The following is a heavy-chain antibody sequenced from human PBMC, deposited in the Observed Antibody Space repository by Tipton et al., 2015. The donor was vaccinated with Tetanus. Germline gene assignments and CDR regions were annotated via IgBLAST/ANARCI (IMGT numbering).Heavy chain of an antibody. V-gene: IGHV3-33*01. J-gene: IGHJ4*02. CDR3: AREAACSGGSCFSGGFDT. D-gene: IGHD2-15*01. CDR1: GFIFSSYG. CDR2: SWYDGTDK. Sequence: SLRLSCAASGFIFSSYGIHWVRQAPGKGLEWLAVSWYDGTDKYYVDSVKGRFTISRDNSKNTLYLQMNSLRAEDTALYYCAREAACSGGSCFSGGFDTWGQGTPVTVSS.